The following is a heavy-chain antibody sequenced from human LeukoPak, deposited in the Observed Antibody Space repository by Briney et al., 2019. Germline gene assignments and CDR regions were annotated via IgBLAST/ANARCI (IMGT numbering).Heavy chain of an antibody. CDR1: GGSFSGYY. CDR2: IYYSGST. Sequence: PSETLSLTCAVYGGSFSGYYWSWIRQPPGKGLEWIGYIYYSGSTNYNPSLKSRVTISVDTSKNQFSLKLSSVTAADTAVYYCAREGITGTYYYFGYWGQGTLVTVSS. V-gene: IGHV4-59*01. CDR3: AREGITGTYYYFGY. J-gene: IGHJ4*02. D-gene: IGHD1-20*01.